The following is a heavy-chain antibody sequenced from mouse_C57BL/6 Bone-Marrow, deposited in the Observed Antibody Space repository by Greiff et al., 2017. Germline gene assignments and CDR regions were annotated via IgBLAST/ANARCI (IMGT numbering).Heavy chain of an antibody. CDR2: IDPETGGT. CDR3: TREGVRYDSNYGAMDY. CDR1: GYTFTDYE. D-gene: IGHD2-5*01. V-gene: IGHV1-15*01. Sequence: VQLQQSGAELVRPGASVTLSCKASGYTFTDYEMHWVKQTPVHGLDWIGAIDPETGGTAYNQKFNGKARLTANKSSRTAYMELRSLTSEDSAVYYCTREGVRYDSNYGAMDYWGQGTSVTVSS. J-gene: IGHJ4*01.